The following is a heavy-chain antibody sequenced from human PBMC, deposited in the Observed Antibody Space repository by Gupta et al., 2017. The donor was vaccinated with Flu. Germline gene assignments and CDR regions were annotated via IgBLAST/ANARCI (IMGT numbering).Heavy chain of an antibody. CDR3: TTGQI. Sequence: GSGFTSTKACVTGVRQSPGNGLEWVGLVNNEDDGESVHYGEPIRGRFFISRVDSASSVYLPLNNLNVDDNGVYYCTTGQIWGQGTQVTVSS. J-gene: IGHJ1*01. V-gene: IGHV3-15*05. CDR2: VNNEDDGESV. CDR1: GFTSTKAC.